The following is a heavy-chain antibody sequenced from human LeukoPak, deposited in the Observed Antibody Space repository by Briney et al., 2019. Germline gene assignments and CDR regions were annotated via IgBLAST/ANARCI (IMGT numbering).Heavy chain of an antibody. J-gene: IGHJ4*02. CDR1: GFTFSNYA. D-gene: IGHD3-9*01. Sequence: PGGSLRLSCAASGFTFSNYAMSWARRAPGKGLEWVSAIVGSGGSTYYADSVKGRFTISRDNSKNTLFLQMNSLRVEDTALYYCSKWGDYDVLTGYYDSDFWGQGTLVTVSS. V-gene: IGHV3-23*01. CDR2: IVGSGGST. CDR3: SKWGDYDVLTGYYDSDF.